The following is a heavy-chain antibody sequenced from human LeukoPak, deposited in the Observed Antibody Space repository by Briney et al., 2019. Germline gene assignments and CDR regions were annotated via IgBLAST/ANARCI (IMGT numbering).Heavy chain of an antibody. CDR1: GGSISSYY. Sequence: SETLSLTCTVSGGSISSYYWSWIRQPPGKGLEGIGYIYYSGSTNYNPSLKSRVTISVDTSKNQFSLKLSSVTAADTAVYYCARSGDYSTLSDYWGQGTLVTVSS. J-gene: IGHJ4*02. CDR3: ARSGDYSTLSDY. V-gene: IGHV4-59*01. D-gene: IGHD4-17*01. CDR2: IYYSGST.